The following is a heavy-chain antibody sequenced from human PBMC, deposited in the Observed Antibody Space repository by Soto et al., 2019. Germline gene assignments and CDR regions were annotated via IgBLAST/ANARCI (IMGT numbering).Heavy chain of an antibody. Sequence: QVQLQESGPGLVRPSGTLSLTCAVSGDSINSNYCWTWVRQPPGKGLEWIAEIYYSGGTSYNPSLKXXVXIXXDNSKNQFALNLTSVTAADTAMYYCARDTGWGLGYWGQGTLVTVSS. CDR2: IYYSGGT. J-gene: IGHJ4*02. D-gene: IGHD6-19*01. V-gene: IGHV4-4*02. CDR3: ARDTGWGLGY. CDR1: GDSINSNYC.